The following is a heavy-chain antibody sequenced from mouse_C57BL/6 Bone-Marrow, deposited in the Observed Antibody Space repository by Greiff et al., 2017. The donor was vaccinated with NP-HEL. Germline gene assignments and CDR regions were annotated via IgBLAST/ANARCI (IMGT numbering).Heavy chain of an antibody. CDR3: ARRPIYYGNRYYFDY. J-gene: IGHJ2*01. Sequence: LVESGAELARPGASVKLSCKASGYTFTSYGISWVKQRTGQGLEWIGEIYPRSGNTYYNEKFKGKATLTADKSSSTAYMELRSLTSEDSAVYFCARRPIYYGNRYYFDYWGQGTTLTVSS. D-gene: IGHD2-1*01. CDR2: IYPRSGNT. V-gene: IGHV1-81*01. CDR1: GYTFTSYG.